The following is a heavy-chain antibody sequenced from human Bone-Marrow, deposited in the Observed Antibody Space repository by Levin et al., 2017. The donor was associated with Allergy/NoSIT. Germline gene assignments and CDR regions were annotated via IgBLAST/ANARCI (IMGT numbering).Heavy chain of an antibody. V-gene: IGHV3-7*01. CDR3: ARDRTYFDSSGDRRKDAFDV. Sequence: LKISCAVSGFTYRNFWMNWIRQSPGRGPEWVATISPSGREKYYLDSVRGRFTISRDNARNSLFLQMNSLRADDTALYYCARDRTYFDSSGDRRKDAFDVWGQGAQVTV. J-gene: IGHJ3*01. CDR2: ISPSGREK. CDR1: GFTYRNFW. D-gene: IGHD3-22*01.